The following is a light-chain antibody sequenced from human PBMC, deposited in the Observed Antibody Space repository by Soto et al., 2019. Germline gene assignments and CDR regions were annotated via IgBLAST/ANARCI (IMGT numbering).Light chain of an antibody. CDR3: QQYNDWPPLT. J-gene: IGKJ4*01. V-gene: IGKV3-15*01. CDR1: QRMSGF. Sequence: MTQSPSTLSANVGDRVTITCRASQRMSGFLAWYQQKPGQAPRLLIYGTSTRATGVPARFSGSGSGTEFTLTISNLQSEDFAVYYCQQYNDWPPLTFGGGTKVDIK. CDR2: GTS.